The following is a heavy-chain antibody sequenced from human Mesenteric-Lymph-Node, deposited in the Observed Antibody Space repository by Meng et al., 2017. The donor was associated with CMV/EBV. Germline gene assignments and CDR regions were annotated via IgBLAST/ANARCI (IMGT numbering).Heavy chain of an antibody. CDR1: GFTFSSYE. J-gene: IGHJ6*02. CDR2: ISGTATTI. CDR3: ARDQGGNSVNYYHGMDV. V-gene: IGHV3-48*03. Sequence: GESLKISCAASGFTFSSYEMNWVRQAPGRGLECVSFISGTATTIYYADSVKGRFTISRDNAKNSLYLQMNSLRAEDTGIYYCARDQGGNSVNYYHGMDVWGQGTTVTVSS. D-gene: IGHD4-23*01.